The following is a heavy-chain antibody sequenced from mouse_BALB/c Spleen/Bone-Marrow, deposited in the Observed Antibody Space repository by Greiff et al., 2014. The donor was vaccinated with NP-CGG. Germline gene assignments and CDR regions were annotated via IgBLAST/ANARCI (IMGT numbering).Heavy chain of an antibody. J-gene: IGHJ3*01. V-gene: IGHV1-5*01. Sequence: VHVKQSGTVLARPGASVKMSCKASGYSFTSYWMHWVKQRPGQGLEWIGAIYPGNSDTTYNQKFKGKAKLTAVTSASTAYMELSSLTNEDSAVYYWSFLVKEDFAYWGQGTLVTVSA. CDR1: GYSFTSYW. D-gene: IGHD2-10*02. CDR3: SFLVKEDFAY. CDR2: IYPGNSDT.